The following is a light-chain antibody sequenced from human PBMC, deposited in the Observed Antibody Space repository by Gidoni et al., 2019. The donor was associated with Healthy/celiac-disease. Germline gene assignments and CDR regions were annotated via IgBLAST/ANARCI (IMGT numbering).Light chain of an antibody. CDR2: GAS. Sequence: EIAMTQSPATLSVSPGERATLSCRASQSISSNLAWYQQKPGQAPRLPLYGASPRATGIPARFSGSGSGTEFTLTISSLQSEDFAVYYCQQYNNWTPYTFGQGTKLEIK. J-gene: IGKJ2*01. V-gene: IGKV3-15*01. CDR3: QQYNNWTPYT. CDR1: QSISSN.